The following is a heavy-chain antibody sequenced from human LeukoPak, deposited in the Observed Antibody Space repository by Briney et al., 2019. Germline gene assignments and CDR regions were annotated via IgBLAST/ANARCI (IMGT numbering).Heavy chain of an antibody. CDR2: ISGSGGST. Sequence: PGGSLRLSRAASGFTFSSYAMSWVRQAPGKGLEWVSAISGSGGSTYYADSVKGRFTISRDNSKNTVYLQVNSLRAKDTAVYYCAKEGGAAAVAGLFDYWGQGTLVTVSS. V-gene: IGHV3-23*01. J-gene: IGHJ4*02. CDR1: GFTFSSYA. D-gene: IGHD6-19*01. CDR3: AKEGGAAAVAGLFDY.